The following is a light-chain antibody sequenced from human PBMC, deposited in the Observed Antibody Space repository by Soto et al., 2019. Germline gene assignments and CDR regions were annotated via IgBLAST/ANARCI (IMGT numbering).Light chain of an antibody. CDR1: QSVSSSY. V-gene: IGKV3-20*01. CDR2: GAS. Sequence: EIVLTQSTGTLSLSPGERATLSCRASQSVSSSYLAWYQQKPGQAPRLLIYGASSRATGIPDSFSGSGSGTDFTLTISRLEPEDFAVFYCQQAGSSPLTFGGGTKVEIK. CDR3: QQAGSSPLT. J-gene: IGKJ4*01.